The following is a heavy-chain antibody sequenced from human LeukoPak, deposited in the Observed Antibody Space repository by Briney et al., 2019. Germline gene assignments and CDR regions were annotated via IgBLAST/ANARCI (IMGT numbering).Heavy chain of an antibody. CDR3: AQDYDEVYY. CDR2: INPNSGGT. D-gene: IGHD5-12*01. V-gene: IGHV1-2*02. J-gene: IGHJ4*02. CDR1: GYTFTSYD. Sequence: ASVKVSCKASGYTFTSYDINWVRQAPGQGLEWMGWINPNSGGTNYAQKFQGRVTMTRDTSISTAYMELSRLRSDDTAVYYCAQDYDEVYYWGQGTLVTVSS.